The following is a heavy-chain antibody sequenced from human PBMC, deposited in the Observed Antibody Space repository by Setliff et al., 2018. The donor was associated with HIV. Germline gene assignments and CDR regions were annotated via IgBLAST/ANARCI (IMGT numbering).Heavy chain of an antibody. Sequence: ASVKVSCKTSGYTFIHYDIHWVRQAPGERLEWLGWINTGTGNTKYSQKFQDRLTFTRDTSALTADMELSSLRSEDTAVYFCARGMNAVRYFDWLDAFDIWGQGTMVTVSS. CDR1: GYTFIHYD. CDR3: ARGMNAVRYFDWLDAFDI. V-gene: IGHV1-3*04. J-gene: IGHJ3*02. CDR2: INTGTGNT. D-gene: IGHD3-9*01.